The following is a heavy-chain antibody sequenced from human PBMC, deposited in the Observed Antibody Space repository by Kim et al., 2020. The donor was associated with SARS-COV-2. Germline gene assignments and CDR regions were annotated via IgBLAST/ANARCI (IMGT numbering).Heavy chain of an antibody. J-gene: IGHJ4*02. CDR3: AKEGPHCTNGVCYGYFDY. Sequence: KGRFTISRDNSKNTLYLQMNSLRAEDTAVYYCAKEGPHCTNGVCYGYFDYWGQGTLVTVSS. D-gene: IGHD2-8*01. V-gene: IGHV3-30*02.